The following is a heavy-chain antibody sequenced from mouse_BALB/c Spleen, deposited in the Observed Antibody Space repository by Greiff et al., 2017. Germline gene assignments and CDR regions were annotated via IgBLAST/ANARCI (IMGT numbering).Heavy chain of an antibody. D-gene: IGHD1-1*01. V-gene: IGHV1-5*01. CDR1: GYTFTSYW. CDR3: TGHTTRGAMDY. J-gene: IGHJ4*01. Sequence: EVQLQQSGTVLARPGASVKMSCKASGYTFTSYWMHWVKQRPGQGLEWIGAIYPGNSDTSYNQKFKGKAKLTAVTSTSTAYMELSSLTKEDSAVYYCTGHTTRGAMDYWGQGTSVTVSS. CDR2: IYPGNSDT.